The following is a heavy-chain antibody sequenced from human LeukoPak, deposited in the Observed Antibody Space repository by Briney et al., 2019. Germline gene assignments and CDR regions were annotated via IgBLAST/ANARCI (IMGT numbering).Heavy chain of an antibody. CDR3: ARDVFSRYYYDSSGSPPYGMDA. V-gene: IGHV1-2*02. CDR2: INPDSAGT. D-gene: IGHD3-22*01. CDR1: GYTFIGYY. J-gene: IGHJ6*02. Sequence: GASVKVSCKAFGYTFIGYYIHWVRQAPGQGLEWMGWINPDSAGTKYAQKFQGRVTMTRDTSISTAYMELSRLRSDDTAVYYCARDVFSRYYYDSSGSPPYGMDAWGQGTTVTVSS.